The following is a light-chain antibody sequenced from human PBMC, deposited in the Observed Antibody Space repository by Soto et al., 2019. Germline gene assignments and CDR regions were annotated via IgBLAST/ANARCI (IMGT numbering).Light chain of an antibody. CDR3: CSYAGDFYV. CDR2: DVS. Sequence: QSALTQPRSVSGSPGQSVAISCTGTTSDVGGYDYVSWHQQHPGKAPELIIFDVSKRPSGVPDRFSGSKSGNTASLPITGLQAEDEADYFCCSYAGDFYVFGSGTKLTVL. J-gene: IGLJ1*01. CDR1: TSDVGGYDY. V-gene: IGLV2-11*01.